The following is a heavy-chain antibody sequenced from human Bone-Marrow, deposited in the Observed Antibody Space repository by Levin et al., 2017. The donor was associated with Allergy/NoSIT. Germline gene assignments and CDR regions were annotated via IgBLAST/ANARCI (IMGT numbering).Heavy chain of an antibody. D-gene: IGHD3-3*01. J-gene: IGHJ5*02. Sequence: GESLKISCKASGYTFTSYAMNWVRQAPGQGLEWMGWINTNTGNPTYAQGFTGRFVFSLDTSVSTAYLQISSLKAEDTAVYYCARGEWYDFWWGFDPWGQGTLVTVSS. CDR3: ARGEWYDFWWGFDP. V-gene: IGHV7-4-1*02. CDR2: INTNTGNP. CDR1: GYTFTSYA.